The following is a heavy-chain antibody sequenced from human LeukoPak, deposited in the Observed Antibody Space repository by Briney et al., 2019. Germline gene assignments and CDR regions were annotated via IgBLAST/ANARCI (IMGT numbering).Heavy chain of an antibody. CDR1: GYTFTSYG. D-gene: IGHD3-10*01. CDR2: ISAYNGNT. V-gene: IGHV1-18*01. Sequence: ASVTVSCTASGYTFTSYGISWVRQAPGQGVEWMGWISAYNGNTNYAQKLQGRVTMTTDTSTSTAYMELRSLRSGDRAVYYCARIWFGELIYYYYYMDVWGKGTTVTVSS. J-gene: IGHJ6*03. CDR3: ARIWFGELIYYYYYMDV.